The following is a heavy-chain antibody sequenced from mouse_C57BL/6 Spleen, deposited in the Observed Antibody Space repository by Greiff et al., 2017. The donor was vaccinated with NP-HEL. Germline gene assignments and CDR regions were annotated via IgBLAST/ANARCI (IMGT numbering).Heavy chain of an antibody. V-gene: IGHV1-55*01. CDR2: IYPGSGST. D-gene: IGHD2-3*01. CDR1: GYTFTSYW. Sequence: QVQLQQPGAELVKPGASVKMSCKASGYTFTSYWITWVKQRPGQGLEWIGDIYPGSGSTNYNEKFKSKATLTVDTSSSTAYMQLSSLTSEDSAVYDCARGESYDGYYGWFAYWGQGTLVTVSA. J-gene: IGHJ3*01. CDR3: ARGESYDGYYGWFAY.